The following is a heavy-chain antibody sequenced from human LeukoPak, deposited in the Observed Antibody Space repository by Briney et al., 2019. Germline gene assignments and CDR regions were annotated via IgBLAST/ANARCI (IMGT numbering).Heavy chain of an antibody. CDR3: TRGTNYYGMDV. V-gene: IGHV4-4*07. CDR1: GGSISGYY. Sequence: NPSETLSLTCTVSGGSISGYYWSWIRQPAGKGLEWIGRIYSSGSTSYNPSLKSRVTMSVDTSKNQFSLNLSSVTAADTAVYYCTRGTNYYGMDVWGQGTTVTVSS. D-gene: IGHD3-10*01. CDR2: IYSSGST. J-gene: IGHJ6*02.